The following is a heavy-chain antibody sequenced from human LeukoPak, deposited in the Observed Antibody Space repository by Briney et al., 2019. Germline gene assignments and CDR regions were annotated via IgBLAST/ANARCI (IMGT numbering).Heavy chain of an antibody. J-gene: IGHJ4*02. Sequence: SETLSLTCAVYGGSFSGYYWSWIRQPPGKGLEWIGEINHSGSTNYNPSLKSRVTISVDTSKNQFSLKVSSVTAADTAVYYCARFGWFGELSHIDYWGQGTLVTVSS. V-gene: IGHV4-34*01. CDR3: ARFGWFGELSHIDY. D-gene: IGHD3-10*01. CDR1: GGSFSGYY. CDR2: INHSGST.